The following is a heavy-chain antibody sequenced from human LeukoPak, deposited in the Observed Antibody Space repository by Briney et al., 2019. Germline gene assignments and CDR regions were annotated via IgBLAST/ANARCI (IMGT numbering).Heavy chain of an antibody. CDR2: IYYSGST. V-gene: IGHV4-39*07. CDR3: ARVPLLWFGEI. CDR1: GGSISSSSYY. D-gene: IGHD3-10*01. Sequence: SETLSLTCTVSGGSISSSSYYWGWIRQPPGKGLEWIGSIYYSGSTYYNPSLKSRVTISVDTSKNQFSLKLSSVTAADTAVYYCARVPLLWFGEIWGQGTLVAVSS. J-gene: IGHJ4*02.